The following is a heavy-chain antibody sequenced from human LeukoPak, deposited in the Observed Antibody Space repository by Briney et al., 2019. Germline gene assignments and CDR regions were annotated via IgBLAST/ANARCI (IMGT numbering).Heavy chain of an antibody. CDR1: GFTFSSYW. V-gene: IGHV3-7*01. J-gene: IGHJ4*02. Sequence: GGSLRLSCAASGFTFSSYWMSWVRQAPGKGLEWVANINQDGSERYYVYSVEGRFTISRDNAKNSLYLQMNSLRAEDTAVYYCARGRFGESGTYYFDYWGQGTLVTVSS. CDR2: INQDGSER. CDR3: ARGRFGESGTYYFDY. D-gene: IGHD3-10*01.